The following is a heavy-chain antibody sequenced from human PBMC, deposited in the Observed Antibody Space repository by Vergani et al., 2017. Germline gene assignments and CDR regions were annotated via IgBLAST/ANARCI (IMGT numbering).Heavy chain of an antibody. J-gene: IGHJ4*02. V-gene: IGHV4-59*01. Sequence: QVQLQESGPGLVKHSETLSLICTVSGGSISSYYWCWIRQPPGKGLEWIGYIYYSGSTNYNPSLKSRVTISVETSKNQFSLKLSSVTAADTAVYYCARYSSGQTYYFDYWGQGTLVTVSS. CDR3: ARYSSGQTYYFDY. CDR1: GGSISSYY. CDR2: IYYSGST. D-gene: IGHD6-19*01.